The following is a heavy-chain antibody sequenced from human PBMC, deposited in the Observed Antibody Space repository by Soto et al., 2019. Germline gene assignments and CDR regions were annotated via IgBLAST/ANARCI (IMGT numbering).Heavy chain of an antibody. CDR3: ARDRGYYSGPGDDNWFDP. V-gene: IGHV1-18*01. CDR2: ISAYNGNT. D-gene: IGHD3-10*01. CDR1: GYIFSNYG. J-gene: IGHJ5*02. Sequence: ASVKVSCKASGYIFSNYGISWVRQAPGQGLEWMGWISAYNGNTNYAQKLQGRVTMTTDTSTSTAYMELRSLRSDDTAVYYRARDRGYYSGPGDDNWFDPWGQGTLVTVSS.